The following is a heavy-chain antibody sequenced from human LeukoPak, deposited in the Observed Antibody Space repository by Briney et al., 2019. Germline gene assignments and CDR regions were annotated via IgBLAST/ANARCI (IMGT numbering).Heavy chain of an antibody. Sequence: GGSLRLSCAAYGFTVSSKYMSWVRQAPGKGLEWISVIYGGGSTYYANSVKGRFTISRDNSKNTLYLQMNSLRAEDTAVYYCARDGVRSGCYSGFDDWGQGTLVTVSS. D-gene: IGHD6-19*01. CDR2: IYGGGST. CDR3: ARDGVRSGCYSGFDD. CDR1: GFTVSSKY. J-gene: IGHJ4*02. V-gene: IGHV3-53*01.